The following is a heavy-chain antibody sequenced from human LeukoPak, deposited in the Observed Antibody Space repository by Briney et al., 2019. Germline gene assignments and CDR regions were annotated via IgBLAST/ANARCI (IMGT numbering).Heavy chain of an antibody. J-gene: IGHJ6*02. V-gene: IGHV1-8*02. CDR1: GGTFSSYA. CDR3: ARHLWFGASMDV. Sequence: ASVKVSCKASGGTFSSYAINWVRQATGQGLEWMGWMNPNSGNTGYAQKFQGRVTMTRNTSISTAYMELSSLRSEDTAVYYCARHLWFGASMDVWGQGTTVTVSS. D-gene: IGHD3-10*01. CDR2: MNPNSGNT.